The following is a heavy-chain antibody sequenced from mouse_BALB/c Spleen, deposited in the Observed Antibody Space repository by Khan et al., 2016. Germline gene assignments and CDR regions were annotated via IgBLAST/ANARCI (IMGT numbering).Heavy chain of an antibody. CDR1: DYTFTTYW. CDR2: INPSTGST. J-gene: IGHJ1*01. V-gene: IGHV1-7*01. Sequence: QIQLVQSGAELAKPGASVKMSCKASDYTFTTYWMHWVKQRPGQGLEWIGYINPSTGSTEYNQRFKDKATLTADKYSRTAYMPLSSMTSEDSSVYYCAREGGYYLCSSWYFDVWGAGTTVTVSS. CDR3: AREGGYYLCSSWYFDV. D-gene: IGHD1-1*01.